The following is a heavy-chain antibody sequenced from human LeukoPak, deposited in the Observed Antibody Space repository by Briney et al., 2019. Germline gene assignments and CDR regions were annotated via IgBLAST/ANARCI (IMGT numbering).Heavy chain of an antibody. CDR1: GGSISSGSYY. V-gene: IGHV4-61*02. J-gene: IGHJ4*02. D-gene: IGHD2-2*01. CDR3: ARDCSSTTCRHLDY. CDR2: IYTSGSS. Sequence: SQTLSLTCTVSGGSISSGSYYWSWMRQPAGKGLEWIGRIYTSGSSNYNPSLRSRATMSVDTPKHQFSLKLTSVTDPDTAVYYCARDCSSTTCRHLDYWGQGTLLTVSS.